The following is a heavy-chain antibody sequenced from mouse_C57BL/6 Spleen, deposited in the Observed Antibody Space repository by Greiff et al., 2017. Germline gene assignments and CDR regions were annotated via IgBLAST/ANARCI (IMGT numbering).Heavy chain of an antibody. V-gene: IGHV1-19*01. Sequence: EVKLMESGPVLVKPGASVKMSCKASGYTFTDYYMNWVKQSHGKSLEWIGVINPYNGGTSYNQKFKGKATLTVDKSSSTAYMELNSLTSEDSAVYYCARPSDGYYDYWGQGTTLTVSS. D-gene: IGHD2-3*01. J-gene: IGHJ2*01. CDR1: GYTFTDYY. CDR3: ARPSDGYYDY. CDR2: INPYNGGT.